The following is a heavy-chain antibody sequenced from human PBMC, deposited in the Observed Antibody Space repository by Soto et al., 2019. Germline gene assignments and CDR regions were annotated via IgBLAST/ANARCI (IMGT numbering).Heavy chain of an antibody. J-gene: IGHJ6*02. D-gene: IGHD3-22*01. V-gene: IGHV1-69*13. CDR3: ARVDYDSSGRTYYYYGMDV. CDR2: IIPIFGTA. Sequence: SVKVSCKASGGTFSSYAISWVRQAPGQGLEWMGGIIPIFGTANYAQKFQGRVTITADESTSTAYMELSSLRSEGTAVYYCARVDYDSSGRTYYYYGMDVWGQGTTVTVSS. CDR1: GGTFSSYA.